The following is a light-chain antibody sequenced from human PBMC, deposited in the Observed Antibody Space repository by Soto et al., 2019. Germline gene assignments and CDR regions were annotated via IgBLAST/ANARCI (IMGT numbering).Light chain of an antibody. CDR2: GAS. CDR1: QAISSN. V-gene: IGKV3D-15*01. CDR3: QQFSSYPLT. J-gene: IGKJ4*01. Sequence: EIVMTQSPATLSVSRGERATLSCRANQAISSNLAWYQQKPGQAPSLLIYGASTRATGIPDRFSGGGSGTDFTLTISRLEPEDFAVYYCQQFSSYPLTFGGGTKVDIK.